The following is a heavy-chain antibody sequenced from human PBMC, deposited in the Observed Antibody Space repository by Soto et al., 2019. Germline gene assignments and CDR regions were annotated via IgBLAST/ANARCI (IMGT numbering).Heavy chain of an antibody. Sequence: PGESLKISCLGPGYSFTSYWIGWVRQMPGKGLEWMGIIYPGDSDTRYSPSFQGQVTISADKSISTAYLQWSSLKASDTAMYYCARRRGEETYDFWSGYYDYGMDVWGQGTMVTVSS. V-gene: IGHV5-51*01. CDR1: GYSFTSYW. D-gene: IGHD3-3*01. J-gene: IGHJ6*02. CDR3: ARRRGEETYDFWSGYYDYGMDV. CDR2: IYPGDSDT.